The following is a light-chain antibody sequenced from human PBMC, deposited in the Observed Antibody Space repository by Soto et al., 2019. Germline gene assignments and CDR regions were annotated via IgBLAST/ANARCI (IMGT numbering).Light chain of an antibody. CDR3: QQRSNWPPT. Sequence: ESALTQSPATLSLSPGEGATLSCSASQSVSSYLAWYQQRPGQAPRLLIYDTSNRATGIPARFSGSGSGTDFILTISSLEPEDFAVYYCQQRSNWPPTFGQGTRLAIK. CDR2: DTS. V-gene: IGKV3-11*01. J-gene: IGKJ5*01. CDR1: QSVSSY.